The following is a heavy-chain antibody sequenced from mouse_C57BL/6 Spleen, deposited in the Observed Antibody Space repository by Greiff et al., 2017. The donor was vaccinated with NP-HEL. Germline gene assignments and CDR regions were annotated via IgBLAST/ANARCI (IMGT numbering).Heavy chain of an antibody. Sequence: QVQLQQSGAELVKPGASVKMSCKASGYTFTSYWITWVKQRPGQGLEWIGDIYPGSGSTNYNEKVKGKATLTVDTSSSTTYMQLSSLTSEDSAVYYCARMGYYPHDMDYWGQGTSVTVSS. CDR3: ARMGYYPHDMDY. D-gene: IGHD2-3*01. V-gene: IGHV1-55*01. J-gene: IGHJ4*01. CDR1: GYTFTSYW. CDR2: IYPGSGST.